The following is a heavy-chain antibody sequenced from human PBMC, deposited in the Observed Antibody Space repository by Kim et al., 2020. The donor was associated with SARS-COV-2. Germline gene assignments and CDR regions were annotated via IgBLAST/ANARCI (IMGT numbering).Heavy chain of an antibody. D-gene: IGHD1-26*01. J-gene: IGHJ3*02. CDR3: AKDEVGATRDDAFDI. Sequence: DSGKGRFTISRDNAKNTLYLQMNSLRAEDTAVYYCAKDEVGATRDDAFDIWGQGTMVTVSS. V-gene: IGHV3-30*02.